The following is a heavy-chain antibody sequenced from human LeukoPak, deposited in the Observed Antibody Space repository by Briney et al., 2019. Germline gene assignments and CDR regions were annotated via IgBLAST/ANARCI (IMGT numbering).Heavy chain of an antibody. V-gene: IGHV4-59*01. CDR1: GGSISTYY. D-gene: IGHD5-12*01. CDR3: ARGGGYASPIGY. Sequence: SETLSLTSTLSGGSISTYYWSWIRQPPGKGLEWIGYIYHRGSTNYNPSLMSRVTISVDTSKNQFSLMLSSVTAADTAVYYCARGGGYASPIGYWGQGALVTVSS. CDR2: IYHRGST. J-gene: IGHJ4*02.